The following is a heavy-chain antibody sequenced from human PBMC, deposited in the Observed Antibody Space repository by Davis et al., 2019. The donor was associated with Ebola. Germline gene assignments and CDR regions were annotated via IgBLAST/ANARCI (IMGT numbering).Heavy chain of an antibody. Sequence: PGGSLRLSCAASGFTFSSYWMSWVRQAPGKGLEWVANIKQDGNEQYYVDSVKGRFTISRDNDKNSVYLQMNSLRAEDTAVYYCARCFGGGTYYYYGMDVWGQGTTVTVPS. J-gene: IGHJ6*02. D-gene: IGHD3-16*01. CDR1: GFTFSSYW. CDR3: ARCFGGGTYYYYGMDV. V-gene: IGHV3-7*03. CDR2: IKQDGNEQ.